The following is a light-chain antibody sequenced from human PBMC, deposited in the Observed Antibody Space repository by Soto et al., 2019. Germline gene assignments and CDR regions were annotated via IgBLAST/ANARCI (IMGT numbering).Light chain of an antibody. Sequence: EVLMTQSPATLSVSPGERVTLSCRASQSININLAWYQQKPGQAPRVLIYGASSRASGIPDRFSGSGSGTDFTLTISRLEHEDFAFYYCQQYHSWPPLTFGGGTRVEIK. CDR3: QQYHSWPPLT. V-gene: IGKV3D-15*01. CDR2: GAS. CDR1: QSININ. J-gene: IGKJ4*01.